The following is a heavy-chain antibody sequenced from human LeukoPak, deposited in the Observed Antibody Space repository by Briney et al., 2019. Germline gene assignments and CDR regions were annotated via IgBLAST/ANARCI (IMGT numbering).Heavy chain of an antibody. CDR1: GYTFTNYG. CDR2: ISANNGDT. Sequence: GASVKVSCKASGYTFTNYGITWVRQAPGPGLEWMGWISANNGDTKSAQNLQGRVTMTRDTSTSTAYMELWSLRSDDTAVYYCARGPIAAAGDYWGQGTLVTVSS. V-gene: IGHV1-18*01. CDR3: ARGPIAAAGDY. J-gene: IGHJ4*02. D-gene: IGHD6-13*01.